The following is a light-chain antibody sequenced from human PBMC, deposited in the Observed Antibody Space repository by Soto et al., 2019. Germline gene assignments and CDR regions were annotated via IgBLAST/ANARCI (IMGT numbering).Light chain of an antibody. Sequence: DIQMTQSPSTLSASVGDRVTITGRASHSISSWLAWYQQKPWKAPKLMIYKPSSLESGVASRFSGSGSGTEFTLTISSLQPDDWATYYCQQYNNYPWTFGQGTKV. CDR3: QQYNNYPWT. CDR1: HSISSW. CDR2: KPS. V-gene: IGKV1-5*03. J-gene: IGKJ1*01.